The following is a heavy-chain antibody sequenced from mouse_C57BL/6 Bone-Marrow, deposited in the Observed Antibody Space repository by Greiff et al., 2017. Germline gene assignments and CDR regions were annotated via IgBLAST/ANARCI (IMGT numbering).Heavy chain of an antibody. J-gene: IGHJ2*01. CDR2: IDPENGDT. Sequence: EVQLQQSGAELVRPGASVKLSCTASGFNFKDDYMHWVKQRPEQGLEWIGWIDPENGDTEYASKFQGKATITAYKSSNTAYLQLSSLTSVDTAVYYCTTYYYGSWGQGTTLTVSS. CDR3: TTYYYGS. V-gene: IGHV14-4*01. CDR1: GFNFKDDY. D-gene: IGHD1-1*01.